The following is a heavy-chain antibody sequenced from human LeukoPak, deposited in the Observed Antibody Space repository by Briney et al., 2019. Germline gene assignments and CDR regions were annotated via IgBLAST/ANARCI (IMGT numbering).Heavy chain of an antibody. CDR3: ANRGVVIRVILVGFHKADYYFES. CDR2: LGRTGEYK. Sequence: PGRSLRPSWSAAGFTYTDYSMSWVRQVPGNGREWVSGLGRTGEYKYYANSVKVRFTISRDNAKKELYMQMNGLTAEDSAVYFCANRGVVIRVILVGFHKADYYFESWGQGAMVTVSS. CDR1: GFTYTDYS. J-gene: IGHJ4*02. V-gene: IGHV3-23*01. D-gene: IGHD3/OR15-3a*01.